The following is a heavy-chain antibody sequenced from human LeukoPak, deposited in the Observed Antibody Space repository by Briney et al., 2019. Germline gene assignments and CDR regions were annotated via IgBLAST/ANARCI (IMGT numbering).Heavy chain of an antibody. D-gene: IGHD2-2*01. V-gene: IGHV3-43*01. J-gene: IGHJ4*02. CDR2: ISWDGGST. Sequence: GGSLRLSCAASGFTFDDYTMHWVRQAPGKGLEWVSLISWDGGSTYYADSVKGRFTISRDNSKNSLYLQMNSLRTEDTALYYCAKSRGEYCSSTSCYDFDYWGQGTLVTVSS. CDR3: AKSRGEYCSSTSCYDFDY. CDR1: GFTFDDYT.